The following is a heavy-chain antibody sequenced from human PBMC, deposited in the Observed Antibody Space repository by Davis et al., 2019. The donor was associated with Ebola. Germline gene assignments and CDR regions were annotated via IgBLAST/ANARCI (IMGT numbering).Heavy chain of an antibody. CDR1: GFTFGAYA. CDR3: TIGLCSGTGCHWDDAFET. D-gene: IGHD2-2*01. V-gene: IGHV3-49*03. J-gene: IGHJ3*02. CDR2: IRSKTYGGTP. Sequence: PGGSLRLSCSTSGFTFGAYAMNWFRQAPGKGLEWVGCIRSKTYGGTPEYAASVKGRFIISRDDSKSVAYLQMNSLKTDDTAVYYCTIGLCSGTGCHWDDAFETWGQGTMVTVSS.